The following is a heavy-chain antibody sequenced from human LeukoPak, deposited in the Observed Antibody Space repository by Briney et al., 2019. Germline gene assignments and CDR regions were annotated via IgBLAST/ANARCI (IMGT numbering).Heavy chain of an antibody. J-gene: IGHJ4*02. V-gene: IGHV3-20*04. D-gene: IGHD6-13*01. CDR1: GFTFDDYG. CDR3: ARDRSSWSPYFDY. CDR2: INWNGGGT. Sequence: AGSLRLSCAASGFTFDDYGMSWVRQAPGKGLEWVSGINWNGGGTGYADSVKGRFTISRDNAKNSLYLQMNSRRAEDTALYYCARDRSSWSPYFDYWGQGTLVTVSS.